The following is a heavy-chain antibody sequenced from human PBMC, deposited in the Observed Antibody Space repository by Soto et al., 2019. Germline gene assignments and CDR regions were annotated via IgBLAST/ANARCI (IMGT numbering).Heavy chain of an antibody. CDR1: GFTFSSYW. D-gene: IGHD1-26*01. CDR2: SNSDGSDT. Sequence: EVQLVESGGGLVQPGGSLRLSCAASGFTFSSYWMHWVRQVPGKGLVWVSRSNSDGSDTSYADSVKGRFTISRDNAKDTRYLHMNSLRADDPAVYYCARDICRSCCGVAVWGQGTTVTVSS. J-gene: IGHJ6*02. V-gene: IGHV3-74*01. CDR3: ARDICRSCCGVAV.